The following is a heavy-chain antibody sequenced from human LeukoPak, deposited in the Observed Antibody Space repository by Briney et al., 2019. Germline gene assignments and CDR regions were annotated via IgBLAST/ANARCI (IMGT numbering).Heavy chain of an antibody. CDR1: GGSFSGYY. CDR2: INHSGST. Sequence: PSETLSLTCAVYGGSFSGYYWSWIRQPPGKGLEWIGEINHSGSTNYNPSLKSRVTISVDTSKNQFSLKLSSVTAADTAVYYCARTTRVVPAAKYYYYGMDVWGQGTTVTVSS. D-gene: IGHD2-2*01. J-gene: IGHJ6*02. CDR3: ARTTRVVPAAKYYYYGMDV. V-gene: IGHV4-34*01.